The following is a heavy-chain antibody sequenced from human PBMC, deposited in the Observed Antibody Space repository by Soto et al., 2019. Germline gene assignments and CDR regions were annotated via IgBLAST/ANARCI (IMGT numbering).Heavy chain of an antibody. V-gene: IGHV3-23*01. CDR2: ISGSGGST. CDR3: AKSMGDGMDV. CDR1: GFRFSSSA. Sequence: PAGSLRLSCAASGFRFSSSAMSWVRQAPGKGLEWVSAISGSGGSTYYADSVKGRFTISRDNSKNTLYLQMNSLRAEDTAVYYCAKSMGDGMDVWRQGTTVTVSS. J-gene: IGHJ6*02.